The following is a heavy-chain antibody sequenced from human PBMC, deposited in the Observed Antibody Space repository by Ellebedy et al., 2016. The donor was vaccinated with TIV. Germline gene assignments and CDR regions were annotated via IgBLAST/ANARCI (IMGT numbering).Heavy chain of an antibody. V-gene: IGHV4-59*01. CDR3: ARGGASSKYFDY. Sequence: MPGGSLRLSCTVSGDSISSYSWSWIRQPPGKGLEWIGFIYYSGSTTYNPSLKSRVTISVDTSKNQFSLELSSVTAADTAVYYCARGGASSKYFDYWGQGTLVTVSS. J-gene: IGHJ4*02. CDR2: IYYSGST. CDR1: GDSISSYS.